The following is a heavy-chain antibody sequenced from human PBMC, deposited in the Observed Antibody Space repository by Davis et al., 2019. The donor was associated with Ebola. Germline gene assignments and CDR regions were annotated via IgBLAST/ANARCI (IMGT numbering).Heavy chain of an antibody. J-gene: IGHJ4*02. CDR2: ISAYNGNT. CDR3: ARGGRYCSGGSCLPGLFDY. CDR1: GYTFTSYG. V-gene: IGHV1-18*01. Sequence: ASVKVSCKASGYTFTSYGISWVRQAPGQGLEWMGWISAYNGNTNYAQKLQGRVTMTTDTSTSTAYMELRSLRSDDTAVYYCARGGRYCSGGSCLPGLFDYWGQGTLVTVSS. D-gene: IGHD2-15*01.